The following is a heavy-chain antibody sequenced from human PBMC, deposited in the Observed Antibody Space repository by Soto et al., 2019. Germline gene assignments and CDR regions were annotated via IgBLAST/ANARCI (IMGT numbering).Heavy chain of an antibody. J-gene: IGHJ5*02. Sequence: ASVKVSCKASGYTFTSYAMHWVRQAPGQRLEWMGWTNAGNGNTKYSQKFQGRVTITRDTSASTAYMELSSLRSEDTAVYYCARDRYSSSWYWSKGSKYPNNCFDPWCQGTLVTVSS. D-gene: IGHD6-13*01. CDR3: ARDRYSSSWYWSKGSKYPNNCFDP. V-gene: IGHV1-3*01. CDR1: GYTFTSYA. CDR2: TNAGNGNT.